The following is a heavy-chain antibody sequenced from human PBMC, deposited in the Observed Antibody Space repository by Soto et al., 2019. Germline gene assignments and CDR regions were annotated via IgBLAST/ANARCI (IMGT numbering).Heavy chain of an antibody. CDR3: ARGGTRWLVYYFDY. CDR1: GFTFSSYG. V-gene: IGHV3-33*01. Sequence: GGSLRLSCAASGFTFSSYGMHWVRQAPGKGLEWVAVIWYDGSNKYYADSVKGRFTISRDNSKNTLYLQMNSLRAEDTAVYYCARGGTRWLVYYFDYWGQGTLVTVSS. CDR2: IWYDGSNK. J-gene: IGHJ4*02. D-gene: IGHD6-19*01.